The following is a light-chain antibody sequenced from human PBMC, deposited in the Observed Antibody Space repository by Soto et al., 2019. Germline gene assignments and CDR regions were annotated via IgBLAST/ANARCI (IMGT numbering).Light chain of an antibody. CDR2: TNT. J-gene: IGLJ2*01. CDR3: AAWDDSLNGLL. V-gene: IGLV1-44*01. Sequence: QSALTQPPSASGTPGQRVTISCSGSSSNIGSNVVNWYQQVPGTAPKLLIYTNTQRPSGVPDRFSGSKSGTSASLAISGLQSEDEADYYCAAWDDSLNGLLFGGGTKLTVL. CDR1: SSNIGSNV.